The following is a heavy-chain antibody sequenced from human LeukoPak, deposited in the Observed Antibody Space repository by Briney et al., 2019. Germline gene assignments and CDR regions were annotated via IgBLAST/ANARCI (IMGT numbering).Heavy chain of an antibody. V-gene: IGHV4-34*01. Sequence: PLETLSLTCAVYGGSFSGYYWSWIRQPPGKGLEWIGEINHSGSTNYNPSLKSRVTISVDTSKNQFSLKLSSVTAADTAVYFCARMTTGHDFWGQGTLVTVSS. D-gene: IGHD4-17*01. CDR2: INHSGST. CDR1: GGSFSGYY. CDR3: ARMTTGHDF. J-gene: IGHJ4*02.